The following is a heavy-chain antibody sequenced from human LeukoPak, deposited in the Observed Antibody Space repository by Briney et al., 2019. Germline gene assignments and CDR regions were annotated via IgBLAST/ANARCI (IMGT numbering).Heavy chain of an antibody. J-gene: IGHJ4*02. V-gene: IGHV3-30*18. CDR1: GFTFKNYG. CDR2: ITHDGSNK. D-gene: IGHD1-26*01. Sequence: GGSLRLSCEASGFTFKNYGIHWVRQAPGKGLEWVAVITHDGSNKYYADSVRGRFTISRDNSKNTLYLQMNSLRPEDTAVYYCAKDRSKGSYGDDFDFWGQGTLVTVSS. CDR3: AKDRSKGSYGDDFDF.